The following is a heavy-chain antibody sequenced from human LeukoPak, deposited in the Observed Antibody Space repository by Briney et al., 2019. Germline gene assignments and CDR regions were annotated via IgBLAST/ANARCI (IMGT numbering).Heavy chain of an antibody. CDR1: GGSFSGYY. CDR2: INHSGST. V-gene: IGHV4-34*01. D-gene: IGHD5-18*01. CDR3: ARGLRGYRP. Sequence: KTSETLSLTCAVYGGSFSGYYWSWIRQPPGKGLEWIGEINHSGSTNYNPSLKSRVTISVDTSKNQFSLKLSSVTAADTAVYYCARGLRGYRPWGQGTLVTVSS. J-gene: IGHJ5*02.